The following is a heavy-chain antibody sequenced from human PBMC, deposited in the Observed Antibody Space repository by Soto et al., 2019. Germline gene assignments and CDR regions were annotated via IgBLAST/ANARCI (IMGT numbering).Heavy chain of an antibody. D-gene: IGHD1-26*01. Sequence: QLQLVQSGAEVREPGSSVKVSCKASGGTFSSYTVIWVRQAPGQGLEWMGGITPTLNIAKYAEKFQGRVTITADESTSTVNMPLSSLRSEDTAVYFCARGYYSGSNPSSFDYWGQGTLVAVSS. J-gene: IGHJ4*02. CDR1: GGTFSSYT. CDR3: ARGYYSGSNPSSFDY. V-gene: IGHV1-69*01. CDR2: ITPTLNIA.